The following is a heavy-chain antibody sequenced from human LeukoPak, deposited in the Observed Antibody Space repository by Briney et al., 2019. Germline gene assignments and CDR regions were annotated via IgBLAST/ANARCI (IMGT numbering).Heavy chain of an antibody. D-gene: IGHD6-19*01. CDR1: GFTFSSYG. J-gene: IGHJ4*02. Sequence: GSLRLSCAASGFTFSSYGMHWVRQAPGKGLEWVAVISYDGSNKYYADSVKGRFTISRDNSKNTLYLQMNSLRAEDTAVYYCAKGRVGIAVPYFDYWGQGTLVTVSS. CDR3: AKGRVGIAVPYFDY. CDR2: ISYDGSNK. V-gene: IGHV3-30*18.